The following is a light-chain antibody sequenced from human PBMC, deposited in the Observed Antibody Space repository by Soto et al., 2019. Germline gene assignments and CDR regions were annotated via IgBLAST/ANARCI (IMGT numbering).Light chain of an antibody. V-gene: IGKV3-20*01. J-gene: IGKJ1*01. CDR3: QQYGSSPWT. CDR2: GAS. CDR1: QSVSSSY. Sequence: EIVLTQSPGTLSLSPGERATLSCRASQSVSSSYLAWYQQRPGQAPRLLMYGASRRATGIPDRFSGSGSGTDFTLTISRLEPEDFAVYYCQQYGSSPWTFGQGTKVEI.